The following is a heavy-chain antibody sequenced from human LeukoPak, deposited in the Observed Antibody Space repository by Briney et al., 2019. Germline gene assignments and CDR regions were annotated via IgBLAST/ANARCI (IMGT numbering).Heavy chain of an antibody. V-gene: IGHV4-59*01. Sequence: SETLSLTCIVSGFSITSGYYWSWIRQPPGKGLEWIGYIYYSGSTNYNPSLKSRVTISVDTSKNQFSLKLSSVTAADTAVYYCARKGNSGVYFDYWGQGTLVTVSS. D-gene: IGHD1/OR15-1a*01. J-gene: IGHJ4*02. CDR1: GFSITSGYY. CDR2: IYYSGST. CDR3: ARKGNSGVYFDY.